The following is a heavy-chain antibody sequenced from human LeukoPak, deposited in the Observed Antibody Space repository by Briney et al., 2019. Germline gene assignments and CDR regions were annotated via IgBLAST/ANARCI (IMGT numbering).Heavy chain of an antibody. D-gene: IGHD5-12*01. CDR1: GGTFSSYA. CDR2: IIPIFGTA. J-gene: IGHJ4*02. Sequence: ASVKVSCKASGGTFSSYAISWVRQAPGQGLEWMGGIIPIFGTANYAQKFQGRVTITTDESTSTAYMELSSLRSEDTAVYYCASRGYSGYGSFDYWGQGTLVTVSS. CDR3: ASRGYSGYGSFDY. V-gene: IGHV1-69*05.